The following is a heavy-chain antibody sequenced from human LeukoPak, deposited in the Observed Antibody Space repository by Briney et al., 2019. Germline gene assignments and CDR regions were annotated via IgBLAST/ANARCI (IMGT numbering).Heavy chain of an antibody. CDR1: GGSISSYY. CDR3: AKDDGAYGSALGY. Sequence: SETLSLTCTVSGGSISSYYWSWLRQPAGKGLEWIGRIYTSGSTDYNPSLKSRVTMSIDTSKNQLSLKLSSVTAADTAVYYCAKDDGAYGSALGYWGQGTLVTVSS. V-gene: IGHV4-4*07. D-gene: IGHD3-16*01. CDR2: IYTSGST. J-gene: IGHJ4*02.